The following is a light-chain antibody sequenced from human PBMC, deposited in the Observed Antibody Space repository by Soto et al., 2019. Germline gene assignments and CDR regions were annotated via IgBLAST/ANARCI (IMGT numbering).Light chain of an antibody. Sequence: EIVMTQSPATLSVSPGERATLSCRSSQGVGNKLAWYQQKPGQAPRLLVYGASTRASHIPARFSGSGSGTEFTLPISSLQFEDFAVYSCQQYNNWPPITFGQGTRLEIK. CDR2: GAS. J-gene: IGKJ5*01. CDR3: QQYNNWPPIT. V-gene: IGKV3-15*01. CDR1: QGVGNK.